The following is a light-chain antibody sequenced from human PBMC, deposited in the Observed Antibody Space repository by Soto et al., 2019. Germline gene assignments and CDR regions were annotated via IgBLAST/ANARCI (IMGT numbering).Light chain of an antibody. CDR1: SSDVGGYNY. CDR3: STYTSSSTPYL. Sequence: QSALTQPASVSGSPGQSITISCTGTSSDVGGYNYVSWYQQHPGKAPKLMIYDVSNRPSGVSNRFSGSKSGNTASLTISGLQAEDEADYYCSTYTSSSTPYLFGGGTKRTVL. V-gene: IGLV2-14*01. J-gene: IGLJ3*02. CDR2: DVS.